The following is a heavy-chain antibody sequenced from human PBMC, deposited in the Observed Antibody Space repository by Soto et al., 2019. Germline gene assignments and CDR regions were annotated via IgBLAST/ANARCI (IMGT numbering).Heavy chain of an antibody. CDR3: ARAVQLATYAFDI. CDR1: GYSFTSYW. CDR2: IYPGDSDT. Sequence: RESLKISCKGSGYSFTSYWIGWVRQMPGKGLEWMGIIYPGDSDTRYSPSFQGQVTISADKSISTAYLQWSSLKASDTAMYYCARAVQLATYAFDIWGQGTMVTVSS. D-gene: IGHD1-1*01. J-gene: IGHJ3*02. V-gene: IGHV5-51*01.